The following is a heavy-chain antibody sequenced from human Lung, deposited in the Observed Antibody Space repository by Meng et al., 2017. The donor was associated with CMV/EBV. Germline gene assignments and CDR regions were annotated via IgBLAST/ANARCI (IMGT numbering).Heavy chain of an antibody. Sequence: SDFSFSASSMSWIRQAPGKGLEWVSYIDGTGNTMYYPDSVKGRFTISRDNAKKSLYLQMNSLTAEDTAVYYCARARRIGAVGTRWFDPWGQGTLVTVSS. CDR3: ARARRIGAVGTRWFDP. D-gene: IGHD6-13*01. CDR2: IDGTGNTM. V-gene: IGHV3-11*01. J-gene: IGHJ5*02. CDR1: DFSFSASS.